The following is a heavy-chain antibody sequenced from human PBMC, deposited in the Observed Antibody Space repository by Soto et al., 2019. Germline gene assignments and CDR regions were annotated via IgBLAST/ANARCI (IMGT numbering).Heavy chain of an antibody. J-gene: IGHJ6*02. D-gene: IGHD2-2*01. CDR3: AKDISYCSSTSCYLSYYGMDV. V-gene: IGHV3-30*18. CDR1: GFTFSSYG. Sequence: PGGSLRLSCAASGFTFSSYGMHWVRQAPGKGLEWVAVISYDGSNKYYADSVKGRFTISRDNSKNTLYLQMSSLRAEDTAVYYCAKDISYCSSTSCYLSYYGMDVWGQGTTVTVSS. CDR2: ISYDGSNK.